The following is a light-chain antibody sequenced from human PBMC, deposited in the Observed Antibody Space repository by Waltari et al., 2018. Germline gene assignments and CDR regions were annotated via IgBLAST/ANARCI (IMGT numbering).Light chain of an antibody. CDR3: QQRSNWPPLT. CDR1: QSVSSY. CDR2: DAS. V-gene: IGKV3-11*01. Sequence: CRASQSVSSYLAWYQQKPGQAPRRLIYDASNRATGIPARFSGSGSGTDFTLTISSLEPEDFAVYYCQQRSNWPPLTFGGGTKVEIK. J-gene: IGKJ4*01.